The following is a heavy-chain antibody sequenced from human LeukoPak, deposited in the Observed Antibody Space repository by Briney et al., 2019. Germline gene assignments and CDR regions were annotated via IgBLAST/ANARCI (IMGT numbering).Heavy chain of an antibody. D-gene: IGHD6-13*01. Sequence: APVKASCKASEGTFSTKAISGVGQPPGKGLGGRGGIIPIFGTANYAQKFQGRVTITTDESTSTAYMELSSLRSEDTAVYYCARTLGIAAAGTLGVWGQGTLVTVSS. CDR3: ARTLGIAAAGTLGV. CDR2: IIPIFGTA. CDR1: EGTFSTKA. V-gene: IGHV1-69*05. J-gene: IGHJ4*02.